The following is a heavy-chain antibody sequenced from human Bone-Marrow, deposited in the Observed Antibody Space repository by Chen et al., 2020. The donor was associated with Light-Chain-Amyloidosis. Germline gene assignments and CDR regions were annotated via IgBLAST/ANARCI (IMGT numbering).Heavy chain of an antibody. D-gene: IGHD1-26*01. CDR1: GSTFNTYA. Sequence: EVQLVESGGGLVQPGGSLRLSCAASGSTFNTYALSWVRQAPGKGLEWVSAISSGGGSTYYADSVNGRFTISRDNSRNTLYLQMNSLRVEDTAVYYCAKVWYASGTYFENWGQGTLVTVSS. V-gene: IGHV3-23*04. J-gene: IGHJ4*02. CDR2: ISSGGGST. CDR3: AKVWYASGTYFEN.